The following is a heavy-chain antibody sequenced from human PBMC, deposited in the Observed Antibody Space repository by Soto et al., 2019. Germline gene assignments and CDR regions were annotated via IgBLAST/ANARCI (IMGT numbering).Heavy chain of an antibody. CDR2: IIPIFGTA. Sequence: QVQLVQSGAEVKKPGSSVKVSCKASGGTFSSYAISWVRQAPGQGLEWMVGIIPIFGTANYAQKFQGRVTITADKSTSTAYMELSSLRSEDTAVYYCARYDCGGDCYSESHYYYGMDVWGQGTTVTVSS. D-gene: IGHD2-21*02. V-gene: IGHV1-69*06. CDR3: ARYDCGGDCYSESHYYYGMDV. J-gene: IGHJ6*02. CDR1: GGTFSSYA.